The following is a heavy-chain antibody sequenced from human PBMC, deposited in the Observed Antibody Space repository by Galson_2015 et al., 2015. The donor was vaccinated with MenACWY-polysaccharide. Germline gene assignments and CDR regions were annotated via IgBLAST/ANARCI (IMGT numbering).Heavy chain of an antibody. V-gene: IGHV1-8*01. J-gene: IGHJ4*02. CDR2: MNPNSGNT. CDR1: GYTFTSYD. D-gene: IGHD4-11*01. Sequence: SVKVSCKASGYTFTSYDINWVRQAAGQGLEWMGWMNPNSGNTGYAQKFQGRVTMTRNTSISTAYMELSSLRSEDTAVYYCAGSLTVATSKGSCGYWGQGTLVTVSS. CDR3: AGSLTVATSKGSCGY.